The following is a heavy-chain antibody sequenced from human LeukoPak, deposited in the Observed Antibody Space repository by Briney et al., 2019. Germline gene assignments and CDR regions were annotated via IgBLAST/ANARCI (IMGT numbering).Heavy chain of an antibody. CDR2: TVSEIDGGTT. J-gene: IGHJ6*02. D-gene: IGHD1-7*01. V-gene: IGHV3-15*04. CDR1: GDSINSLDL. CDR3: TTDEDWNYARKDV. Sequence: ETLSLTCTVSGDSINSLDLWSWVRQVPGKGLEWVGQTVSEIDGGTTDYAAPVKGRFTISRDDSKSTLYLQMNSLKIEDTAVYYCTTDEDWNYARKDVWGQGATVIVSS.